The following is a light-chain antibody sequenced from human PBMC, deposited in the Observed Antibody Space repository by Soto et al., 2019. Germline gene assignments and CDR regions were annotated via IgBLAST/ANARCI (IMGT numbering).Light chain of an antibody. CDR2: GAS. CDR1: QSVRSN. CDR3: XQYNNWPPMA. V-gene: IGKV3-15*01. Sequence: EIVMTQSPATLSVSPGERATLSCRASQSVRSNLAWYQQKPGQAPRLLIYGASTRSTGIPARFSGSGSGTEFXLXXXXXQSEDFTVXXXXQYNNWPPMAFGQGTKVEIK. J-gene: IGKJ1*01.